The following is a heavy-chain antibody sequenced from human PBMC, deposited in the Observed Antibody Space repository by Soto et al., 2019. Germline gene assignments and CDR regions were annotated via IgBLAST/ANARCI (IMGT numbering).Heavy chain of an antibody. D-gene: IGHD6-19*01. Sequence: QVQLVESGGGVVQPGRSLRLSCAASGFTFSSYGMHWVRQAPGKGLEWVAVISYDGSNKYYADSVKGRFTISRDNSKNTLYLQMNSLRAEDTAVYYCAKVSSGWYLDYWVQGTLVTVSS. CDR3: AKVSSGWYLDY. V-gene: IGHV3-30*18. J-gene: IGHJ4*02. CDR1: GFTFSSYG. CDR2: ISYDGSNK.